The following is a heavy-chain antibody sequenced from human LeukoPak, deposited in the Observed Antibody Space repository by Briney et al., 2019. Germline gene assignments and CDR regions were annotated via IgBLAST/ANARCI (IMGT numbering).Heavy chain of an antibody. CDR2: INAGNGNT. Sequence: GASVKVSCKASGYTFTSYYMHWVRQAPGQRLEWMGWINAGNGNTKYSQKFQGRVTITRDTSASTAYMELSSLRSEDTAVYYCARSPRATLNWFDPWGQGTLVTVSS. CDR3: ARSPRATLNWFDP. V-gene: IGHV1-3*01. CDR1: GYTFTSYY. J-gene: IGHJ5*02. D-gene: IGHD6-6*01.